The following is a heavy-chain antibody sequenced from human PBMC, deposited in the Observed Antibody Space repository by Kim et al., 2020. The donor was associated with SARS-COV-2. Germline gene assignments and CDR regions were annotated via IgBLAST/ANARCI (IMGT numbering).Heavy chain of an antibody. Sequence: SVKVSCKASGGTFSSYAISWVRQAPGQGLEWMGGIIPIFGTANYAQKFQGRVTITADESTSTAYMELSSLRSEDTAVYYCARGWNDGEGNWFDPWGQGTLVTVSS. J-gene: IGHJ5*02. CDR1: GGTFSSYA. V-gene: IGHV1-69*13. CDR2: IIPIFGTA. D-gene: IGHD1-1*01. CDR3: ARGWNDGEGNWFDP.